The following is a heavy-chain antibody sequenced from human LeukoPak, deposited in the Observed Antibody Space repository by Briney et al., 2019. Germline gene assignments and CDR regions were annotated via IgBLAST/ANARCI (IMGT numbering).Heavy chain of an antibody. D-gene: IGHD4-17*01. J-gene: IGHJ3*02. CDR1: EFTFSSYW. CDR2: INSDGSTT. V-gene: IGHV3-74*01. Sequence: GGSLRLSCEASEFTFSSYWMHWVRQAPGKGLVWVSRINSDGSTTAYADSVKGRFTISRDNAKNTLYLQMDSLRAEDTAVYYCARYTTDDAFDIWGQGTMVTVSS. CDR3: ARYTTDDAFDI.